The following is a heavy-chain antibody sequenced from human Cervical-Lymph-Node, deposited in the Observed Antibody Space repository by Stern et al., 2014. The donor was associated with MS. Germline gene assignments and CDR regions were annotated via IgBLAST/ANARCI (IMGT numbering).Heavy chain of an antibody. V-gene: IGHV2-70*04. CDR3: ARHGDSNAFDI. D-gene: IGHD4-17*01. CDR2: IDWDDDK. CDR1: GFSLSTSGRR. Sequence: QVTLKKSGPALVKPTQTLTLTCTVSGFSLSTSGRRVSWIRQPPGKALEWLARIDWDDDKFYSTSLKTRLTISKDTSKNQVVLTMTNMDPVDTATYYCARHGDSNAFDIWGQGTMVTVSS. J-gene: IGHJ3*02.